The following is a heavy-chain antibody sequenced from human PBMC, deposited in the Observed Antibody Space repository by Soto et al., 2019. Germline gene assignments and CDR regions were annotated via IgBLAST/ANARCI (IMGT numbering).Heavy chain of an antibody. Sequence: PGGSLRLSCAASGFTFSSYAMHWVRQAPGKGLEWVAVISYDGSNKYYADSVKGRFTISGDNSKNTLYLQMNSLRAEDTAVYYCARERSTVVTRPDAFDIWGQGTMVTVSS. J-gene: IGHJ3*02. D-gene: IGHD4-17*01. CDR1: GFTFSSYA. CDR3: ARERSTVVTRPDAFDI. CDR2: ISYDGSNK. V-gene: IGHV3-30-3*01.